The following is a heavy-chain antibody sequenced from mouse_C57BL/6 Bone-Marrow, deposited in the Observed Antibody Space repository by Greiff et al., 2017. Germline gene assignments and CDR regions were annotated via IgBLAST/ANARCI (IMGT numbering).Heavy chain of an antibody. CDR1: GYTFTSYW. CDR2: IDPSNSYT. Sequence: VQLQQPGAELVKPGASVKLSCKASGYTFTSYWMQWVKQRPGQGLEWIGDIDPSNSYTNYNQKFKGKATLTVDTSSSTAYMQLSSLTSEDSAVYYCAREVATPGAFAYWGQGTLVTVSA. V-gene: IGHV1-50*01. J-gene: IGHJ3*01. D-gene: IGHD1-1*01. CDR3: AREVATPGAFAY.